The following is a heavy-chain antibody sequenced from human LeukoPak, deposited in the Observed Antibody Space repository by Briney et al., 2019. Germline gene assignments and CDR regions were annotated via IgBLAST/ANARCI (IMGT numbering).Heavy chain of an antibody. CDR3: AREHYDSSGYYYFDY. D-gene: IGHD3-22*01. Sequence: GGSLLLSCAASGFTFSSYGMHWVRQAPGKGLEWVAVIWYDGSNKYYADSVKGRFTISRDNSKNTLYLQMNSLRAEDTAVYYCAREHYDSSGYYYFDYWGQGTLVTVSS. CDR1: GFTFSSYG. CDR2: IWYDGSNK. J-gene: IGHJ4*02. V-gene: IGHV3-33*01.